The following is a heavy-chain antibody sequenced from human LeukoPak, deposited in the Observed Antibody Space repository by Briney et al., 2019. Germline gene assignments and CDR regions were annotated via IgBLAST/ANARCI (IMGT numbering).Heavy chain of an antibody. CDR2: LYASGTT. V-gene: IGHV4-61*09. J-gene: IGHJ4*02. CDR1: GGSISSGSYY. Sequence: PSETLCLTCTVSGGSISSGSYYWTWIRQPAGKGLEWIGHLYASGTTSYNPSLQSRVTISADTSKHQFSLRLTSVTAADTSVYYCARAGGSVGWYGTIDSWGQGTLVTVSS. D-gene: IGHD6-19*01. CDR3: ARAGGSVGWYGTIDS.